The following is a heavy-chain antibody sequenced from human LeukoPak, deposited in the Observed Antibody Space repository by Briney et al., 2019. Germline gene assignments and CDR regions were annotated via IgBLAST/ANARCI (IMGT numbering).Heavy chain of an antibody. V-gene: IGHV4-4*07. CDR3: ARDAYYDFWSGYYIVAFDI. D-gene: IGHD3-3*01. CDR2: IYTSGST. CDR1: GGSISSYY. J-gene: IGHJ3*02. Sequence: SETLSLTCTVSGGSISSYYWSWIGQPAGKRLEWIGRIYTSGSTNYNPSLKSRVTMSVDTSKNQFSLKLSSVTAADTAVYYCARDAYYDFWSGYYIVAFDIWGQGTMLTVSS.